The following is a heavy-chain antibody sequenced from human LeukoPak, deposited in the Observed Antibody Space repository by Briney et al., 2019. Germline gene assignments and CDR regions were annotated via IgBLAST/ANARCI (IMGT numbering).Heavy chain of an antibody. D-gene: IGHD6-13*01. CDR1: GGSVRSGSYY. Sequence: SETLSLTCSVSGGSVRSGSYYWSWIRQPPGKGLEWIGYIYYSGSTNYNPSLKSRVTISVDTSKNQFSLRLSSVTAADTAVYYCARGWGSSWYYFDYWGQGTLVTVSS. CDR3: ARGWGSSWYYFDY. J-gene: IGHJ4*02. CDR2: IYYSGST. V-gene: IGHV4-61*01.